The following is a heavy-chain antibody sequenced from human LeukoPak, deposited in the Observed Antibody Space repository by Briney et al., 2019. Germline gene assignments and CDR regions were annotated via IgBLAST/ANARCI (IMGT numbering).Heavy chain of an antibody. CDR3: ARGEWIQLGSVYQDY. D-gene: IGHD5-18*01. Sequence: GASVKVSCKASGYTFTGYYMHWVRQAPGQGLEWMGRTNPNSGGTNYAQKFQGRVTMTRDTSISTAYMELSRLRSDDTAVYYCARGEWIQLGSVYQDYWGQGTLVTVS. CDR1: GYTFTGYY. J-gene: IGHJ4*02. V-gene: IGHV1-2*06. CDR2: TNPNSGGT.